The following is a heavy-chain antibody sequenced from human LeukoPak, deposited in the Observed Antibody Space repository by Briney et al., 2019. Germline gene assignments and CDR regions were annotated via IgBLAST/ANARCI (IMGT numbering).Heavy chain of an antibody. CDR2: ISYDGSNK. D-gene: IGHD4-17*01. CDR3: AKDGNYGLEEDVYDY. CDR1: GFTFSSYG. Sequence: GGSLRLSCAASGFTFSSYGMHWVRQAPGKGLEWVAVISYDGSNKYYADSVKGRFTISRDNSKNTPYLQMNSLRAEDTAVYYCAKDGNYGLEEDVYDYWGQGTLVTVSS. V-gene: IGHV3-30*18. J-gene: IGHJ4*02.